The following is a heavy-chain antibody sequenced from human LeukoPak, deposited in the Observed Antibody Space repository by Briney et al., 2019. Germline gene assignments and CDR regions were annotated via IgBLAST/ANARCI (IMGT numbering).Heavy chain of an antibody. CDR2: IYYSGST. CDR1: GGSISSSSYY. V-gene: IGHV4-39*07. CDR3: ARVRRFYYDSSTKGAFDI. J-gene: IGHJ3*02. Sequence: SETLSLTCTVSGGSISSSSYYWGWIRQPPGKGLEWIGSIYYSGSTYYNPSPKSRVTISVDTSKNQFSLKLSSVTAADTAVYYCARVRRFYYDSSTKGAFDIWGQGTMVTVSS. D-gene: IGHD3-22*01.